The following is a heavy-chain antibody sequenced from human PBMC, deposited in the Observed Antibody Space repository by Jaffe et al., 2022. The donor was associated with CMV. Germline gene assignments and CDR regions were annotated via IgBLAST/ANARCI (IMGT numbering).Heavy chain of an antibody. V-gene: IGHV3-9*01. CDR2: ISWNSGSI. CDR1: GFTFDDYA. D-gene: IGHD2-15*01. J-gene: IGHJ6*02. Sequence: EVQLVESGGGLVQPGRSLRLSCAASGFTFDDYAMHWVRQAPGKGLEWVSGISWNSGSIGYADSVKGRFTISRDNAKNSLYLQMNSLRAEDTALYYCAKDKVVRHYYYYGMDVWGQGTTVTVSS. CDR3: AKDKVVRHYYYYGMDV.